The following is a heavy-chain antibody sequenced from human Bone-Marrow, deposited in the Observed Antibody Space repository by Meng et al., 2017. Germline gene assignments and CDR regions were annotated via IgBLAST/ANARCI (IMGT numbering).Heavy chain of an antibody. D-gene: IGHD4-11*01. CDR3: AREGDYSISFPFDY. Sequence: SLKISCAASGFTFDDYAMHWVRQAPGKGLEWVSGISWNSGSIGYADSVKGRFTISRDNAKNSLYLQMNSLRAEDTAVYYCAREGDYSISFPFDYWGQGTLVTVSS. V-gene: IGHV3-9*01. CDR2: ISWNSGSI. J-gene: IGHJ4*02. CDR1: GFTFDDYA.